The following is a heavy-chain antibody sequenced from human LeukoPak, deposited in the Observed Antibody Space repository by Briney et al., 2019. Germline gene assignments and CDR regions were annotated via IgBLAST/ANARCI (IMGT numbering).Heavy chain of an antibody. CDR2: INPNSGGT. V-gene: IGHV1-2*02. Sequence: ASVKVSCKASGYTFTGYYMHWVRQAPGQGLEWMGWINPNSGGTNYAQKFQGRVTMTMDTSISTAYMELSRLRSDDTAVYYCASTIITPYNWFDPWGQGTLVTVSS. D-gene: IGHD3-22*01. J-gene: IGHJ5*02. CDR3: ASTIITPYNWFDP. CDR1: GYTFTGYY.